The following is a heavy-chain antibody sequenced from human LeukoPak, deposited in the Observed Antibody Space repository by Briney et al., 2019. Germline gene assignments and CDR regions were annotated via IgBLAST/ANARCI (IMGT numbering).Heavy chain of an antibody. CDR1: GFSFNNFA. V-gene: IGHV1-46*02. D-gene: IGHD6-6*01. Sequence: GGSLRLSCAASGFSFNNFAMHWVRQAPGQGLEWMGIINPSGGSTSYAQKFQGRVTMTRDMSTSTVYMELSSLRSEDTAVYYCARWGSIAARPDNWFDPWGQGTLVTVSS. CDR3: ARWGSIAARPDNWFDP. CDR2: INPSGGST. J-gene: IGHJ5*02.